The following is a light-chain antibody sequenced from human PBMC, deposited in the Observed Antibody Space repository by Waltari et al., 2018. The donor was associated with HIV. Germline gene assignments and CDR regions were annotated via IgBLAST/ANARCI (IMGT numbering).Light chain of an antibody. CDR1: NSDVGGYNY. Sequence: QSALTQPASVSGSPGQSITISCTGTNSDVGGYNYVSWYQQYPGKAPKLMIYDVSNRPAGGSNRFSASNAGNTAYLTIAGLQAEDEADYYGSSYTSSSTVVFGGGTKLTVL. J-gene: IGLJ2*01. CDR3: SSYTSSSTVV. V-gene: IGLV2-14*01. CDR2: DVS.